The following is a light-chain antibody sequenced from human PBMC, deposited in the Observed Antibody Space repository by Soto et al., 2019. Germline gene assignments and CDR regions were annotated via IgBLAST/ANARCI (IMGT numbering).Light chain of an antibody. Sequence: DIQMTQCPSSPSASLGDVVTITCQASQDIRYYLNWYQQKTGQAPKLLIYDASQLETGVPSKFSGSGSGTDFTFTINSLQAEDIGTYYCQHYNSLPITFGQGTRLEIK. J-gene: IGKJ5*01. CDR1: QDIRYY. V-gene: IGKV1-33*01. CDR3: QHYNSLPIT. CDR2: DAS.